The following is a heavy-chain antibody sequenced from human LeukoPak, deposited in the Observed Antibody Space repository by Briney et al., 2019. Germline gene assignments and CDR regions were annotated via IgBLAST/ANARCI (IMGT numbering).Heavy chain of an antibody. D-gene: IGHD5/OR15-5a*01. J-gene: IGHJ4*02. Sequence: SETLSLTCTVSGGSLTNYFWSWIRQPPGTGLEWIGYIHSSWSPHYNPSFESRVTTSVDTSKNQFSLDLSSVTAADTAVYYCAGLNSTRRQIDYWGQGTLVTVSS. CDR3: AGLNSTRRQIDY. V-gene: IGHV4-59*12. CDR1: GGSLTNYF. CDR2: IHSSWSP.